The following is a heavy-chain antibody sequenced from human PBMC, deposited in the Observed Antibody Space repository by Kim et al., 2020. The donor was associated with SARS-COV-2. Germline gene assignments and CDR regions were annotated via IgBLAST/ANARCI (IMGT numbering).Heavy chain of an antibody. CDR2: YN. J-gene: IGHJ4*02. Sequence: YNDYAVSVKSRITINPDTSKNQFSLQLNSVTPEDTAVYYCARVGDWVFDYWGQGTLVTVSS. CDR3: ARVGDWVFDY. V-gene: IGHV6-1*01. D-gene: IGHD2-21*02.